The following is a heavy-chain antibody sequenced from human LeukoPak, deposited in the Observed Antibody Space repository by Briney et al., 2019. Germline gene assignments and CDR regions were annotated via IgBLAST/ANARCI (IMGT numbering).Heavy chain of an antibody. CDR2: IHSGGTT. J-gene: IGHJ4*02. V-gene: IGHV3-66*01. CDR1: GFTFSSYA. Sequence: GGSLRLSCAASGFTFSSYAMSWVRQAPGKGLEWVPVIHSGGTTNYADSVQGRFTISRDNSKTTVYLHMNSLRAEDTAVYYCARSMIRGVVYFDYWGQGTLVTVSS. D-gene: IGHD3-10*01. CDR3: ARSMIRGVVYFDY.